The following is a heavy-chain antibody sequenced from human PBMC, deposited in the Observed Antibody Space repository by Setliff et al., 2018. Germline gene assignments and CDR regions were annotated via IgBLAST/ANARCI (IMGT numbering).Heavy chain of an antibody. Sequence: SVKVSCKASGGTFSSYAISWVRQAPGQGLEWMGGIIPILGIAIYAQKFQGRVTMTEDTSTDTAYMELSSLRSEDTAVYYCATGLIAVAGTLYYFDYWGQGTLVTVSS. V-gene: IGHV1-69*10. D-gene: IGHD6-19*01. CDR3: ATGLIAVAGTLYYFDY. CDR1: GGTFSSYA. J-gene: IGHJ4*02. CDR2: IIPILGIA.